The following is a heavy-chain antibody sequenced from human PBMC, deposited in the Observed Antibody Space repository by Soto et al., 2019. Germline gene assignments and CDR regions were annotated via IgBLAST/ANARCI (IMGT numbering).Heavy chain of an antibody. CDR2: ISGSGDSS. Sequence: EVQLLDSGGDLAQPGGSLRLSCTASGFTFSSFGMAWVRQAPGKGLEWVSAISGSGDSSYYADSVKDRFTISRDNPTNTLYLQMNNLRAEDTAIYYCAKYAGLSPGVRFHFDYWGQGSLVSVSS. D-gene: IGHD7-27*01. V-gene: IGHV3-23*01. J-gene: IGHJ4*02. CDR1: GFTFSSFG. CDR3: AKYAGLSPGVRFHFDY.